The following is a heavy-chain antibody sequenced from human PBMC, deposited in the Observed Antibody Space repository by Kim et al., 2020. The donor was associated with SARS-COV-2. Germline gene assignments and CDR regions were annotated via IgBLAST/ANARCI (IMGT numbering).Heavy chain of an antibody. J-gene: IGHJ4*02. CDR3: AKDPPSASYA. CDR1: GFNFKTNS. D-gene: IGHD2-2*01. CDR2: ISGGGSTT. V-gene: IGHV3-23*01. Sequence: GGSLRLSCAASGFNFKTNSMTWVRQALGKGLEWVSGISGGGSTTSYADSVKGRFIISRDNSNNILYLQMNSLRADDTALYYCAKDPPSASYAWGQGTLVTVSS.